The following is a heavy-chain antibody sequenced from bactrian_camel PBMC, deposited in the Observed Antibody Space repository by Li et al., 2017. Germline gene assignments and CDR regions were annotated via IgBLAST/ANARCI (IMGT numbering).Heavy chain of an antibody. CDR1: RDTDATYC. D-gene: IGHD5*01. CDR3: AADEYNLGLARSYTY. J-gene: IGHJ4*01. Sequence: HVQLVESGGGSVQAGGSLTLSCAASRDTDATYCMGWFRQAPGKEREGVAVIAGSGSPGYADSVKGRFTVSRDNANNTVNLMMNSLKPEDTAMYYCAADEYNLGLARSYTYWGQGTQVTVS. V-gene: IGHV3S53*01. CDR2: IAGSGSP.